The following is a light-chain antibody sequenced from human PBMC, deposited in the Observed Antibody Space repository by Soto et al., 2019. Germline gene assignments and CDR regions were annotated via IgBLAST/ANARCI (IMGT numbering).Light chain of an antibody. CDR3: ASWDDTLSGRV. J-gene: IGLJ3*02. CDR1: SSDIGSNY. CDR2: KND. V-gene: IGLV1-47*01. Sequence: QSVLTQPPSASGTPGQRVTISCTGSSSDIGSNYVYWYQQLPEMAPKLLIYKNDQRPSGISERFSGSKSGTSASLAISGLRTEDVANYYCASWDDTLSGRVFGGGTKLTVL.